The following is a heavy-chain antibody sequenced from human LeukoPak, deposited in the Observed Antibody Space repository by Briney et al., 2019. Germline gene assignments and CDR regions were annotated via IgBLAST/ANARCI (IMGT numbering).Heavy chain of an antibody. CDR2: IGAGGTFT. Sequence: GGSLRLSCTASGFTFSSYAMNWVRQAPGKGLEWVSGIGAGGTFTYYADSVKGRFTISRDNSKNTLYLQMNSLRAEDTAVYYCAKDGVSGIAARFDYWGQGTLVTVSS. CDR1: GFTFSSYA. CDR3: AKDGVSGIAARFDY. D-gene: IGHD6-6*01. J-gene: IGHJ4*02. V-gene: IGHV3-23*01.